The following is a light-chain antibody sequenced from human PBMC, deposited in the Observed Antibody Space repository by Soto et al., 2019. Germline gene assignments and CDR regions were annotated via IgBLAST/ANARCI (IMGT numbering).Light chain of an antibody. CDR2: DVS. CDR1: TSDVGRYNY. J-gene: IGLJ1*01. Sequence: QSVLTQPASVSGSPGQSITIPCTGTTSDVGRYNYVSWYQQHPGKAPKLIIYDVSNRPSGVSNLFSGSKSGNTASLTISGLQAEDEADYYCNSYTSSSTNVFGTGTKLTVL. CDR3: NSYTSSSTNV. V-gene: IGLV2-14*01.